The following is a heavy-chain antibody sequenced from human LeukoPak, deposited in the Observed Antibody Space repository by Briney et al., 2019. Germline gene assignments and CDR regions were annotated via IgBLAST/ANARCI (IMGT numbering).Heavy chain of an antibody. J-gene: IGHJ4*02. V-gene: IGHV2-26*01. CDR3: ARIRIVVAKGDFDY. D-gene: IGHD3-22*01. CDR1: GFSLSNARMG. Sequence: SGPTLVNPTDTLTLTCTVSGFSLSNARMGVSWIRQPPGKALEWLAHIFSNDERSYSTSLKSRLTISKDTSKSQVVLTMTNMDPVDTATYYCARIRIVVAKGDFDYWGQGTLVTVSS. CDR2: IFSNDER.